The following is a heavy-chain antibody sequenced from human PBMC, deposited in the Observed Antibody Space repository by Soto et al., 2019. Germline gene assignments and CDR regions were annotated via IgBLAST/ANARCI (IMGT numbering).Heavy chain of an antibody. CDR2: IYYSGST. CDR3: ARHDPGYSSGWHLGDPFDY. J-gene: IGHJ4*02. D-gene: IGHD6-19*01. CDR1: GGSISSSSYY. V-gene: IGHV4-39*01. Sequence: SETLSLTCTVSGGSISSSSYYWGWIRQPPGKGLEWIGSIYYSGSTYYNPSLKSRVTISVDTSKNQFSLKLSSVTAADTAVYYCARHDPGYSSGWHLGDPFDYWGQGTLVTVSS.